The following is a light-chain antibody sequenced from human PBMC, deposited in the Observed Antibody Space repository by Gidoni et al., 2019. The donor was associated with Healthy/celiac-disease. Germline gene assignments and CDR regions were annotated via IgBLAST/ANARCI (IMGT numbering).Light chain of an antibody. CDR3: QQYGSSRGT. CDR2: GAS. Sequence: EIVLTPSPGTLSLSPGERATLSCRASQSVSSSYLAWYQQKPGQAPRLLIYGASSRATGIPDRFSGSGSGTDFTLTISRLEPEDFAVYYCQQYGSSRGTFGGXTKVEIK. V-gene: IGKV3-20*01. J-gene: IGKJ4*01. CDR1: QSVSSSY.